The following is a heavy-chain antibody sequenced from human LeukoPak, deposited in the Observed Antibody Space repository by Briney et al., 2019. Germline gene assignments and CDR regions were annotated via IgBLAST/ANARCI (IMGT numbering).Heavy chain of an antibody. J-gene: IGHJ4*02. V-gene: IGHV4-61*01. CDR3: AREAMYSYGNNFDY. CDR2: VYYSGST. D-gene: IGHD5-18*01. CDR1: GGSVSSGSYY. Sequence: SETLSLTCTVSGGSVSSGSYYWSWIRQPPGKGLEWIGYVYYSGSTNYNPSLKSRVTISVDTSKNQFSLKLSSVTAADTAVYHCAREAMYSYGNNFDYWGQGTLVTVSS.